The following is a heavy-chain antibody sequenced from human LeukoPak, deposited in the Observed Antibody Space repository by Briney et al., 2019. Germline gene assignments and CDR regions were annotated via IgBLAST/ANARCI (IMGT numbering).Heavy chain of an antibody. J-gene: IGHJ4*02. D-gene: IGHD5-24*01. Sequence: ASETLSLTCTVSGGSISSYYWSWIQQPPGKGLEWIGYIYYSGSTNYNPSLKSRVTISVDTSKNQFSLKLSSVTAADTAVYYCARTDGYNYPFDYWGQGTLVTVSS. CDR1: GGSISSYY. CDR2: IYYSGST. CDR3: ARTDGYNYPFDY. V-gene: IGHV4-59*01.